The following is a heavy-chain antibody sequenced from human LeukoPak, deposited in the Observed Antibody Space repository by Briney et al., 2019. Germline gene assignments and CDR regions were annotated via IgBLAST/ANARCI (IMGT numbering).Heavy chain of an antibody. J-gene: IGHJ4*02. V-gene: IGHV4-34*01. CDR2: INHSGST. CDR1: GGSFSGYY. D-gene: IGHD4-11*01. CDR3: ARGLTIDY. Sequence: SETLSLTCAVYGGSFSGYYWSWIRQPPGKGLEWIGEINHSGSTNYNPSLKSRVTISVDTSKNQFSLKLSSVTAADTAVYYCARGLTIDYWGQGTLVTVSS.